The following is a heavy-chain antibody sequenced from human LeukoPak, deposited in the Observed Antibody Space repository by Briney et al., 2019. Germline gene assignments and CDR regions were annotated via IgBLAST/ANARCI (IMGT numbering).Heavy chain of an antibody. Sequence: ASVKVSCKVSGYTLTKLYTHWVRQAPGKGLEWMGGFDPEDGETIYAQQFQGRVTMTEDTSSDTAYMELKNLRSEDTAVYYCGTLRWHIIELHYYYAMDVWGQGTTVTVSS. CDR3: GTLRWHIIELHYYYAMDV. CDR2: FDPEDGET. D-gene: IGHD2-21*01. J-gene: IGHJ6*02. CDR1: GYTLTKLY. V-gene: IGHV1-24*01.